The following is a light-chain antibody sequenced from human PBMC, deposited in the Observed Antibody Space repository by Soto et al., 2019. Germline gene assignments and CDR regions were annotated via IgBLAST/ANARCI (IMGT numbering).Light chain of an antibody. V-gene: IGLV2-11*01. Sequence: QSALTQPRSVSGSPGQSVTISCTGTSSDVGGYNYVSWYQQHPGKAPKLMIYDVSKRPSGVPDRFSGSKSGNTASLTISGLQAEDEADYYCSSYTITHIPVIFGGGTQLTVL. CDR1: SSDVGGYNY. J-gene: IGLJ2*01. CDR3: SSYTITHIPVI. CDR2: DVS.